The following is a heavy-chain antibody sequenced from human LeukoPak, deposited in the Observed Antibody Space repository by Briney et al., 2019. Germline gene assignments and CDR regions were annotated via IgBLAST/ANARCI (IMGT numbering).Heavy chain of an antibody. D-gene: IGHD1-20*01. J-gene: IGHJ6*03. V-gene: IGHV4-38-2*02. CDR3: ARTYIWGNYYYYYMDV. CDR2: IYHSGGT. CDR1: GSSLNSSYY. Sequence: SETLSLTCTVSGSSLNSSYYWGWIRQPPGKGLEWIGSIYHSGGTYYNPSLKSRVTISVDTSKNQFSLKLSSVTAADTAVYYCARTYIWGNYYYYYMDVWGKGTTVTVSS.